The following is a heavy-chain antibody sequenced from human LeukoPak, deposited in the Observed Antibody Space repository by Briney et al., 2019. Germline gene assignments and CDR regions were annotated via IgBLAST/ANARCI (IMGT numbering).Heavy chain of an antibody. CDR1: AGSISSGSYY. D-gene: IGHD4-17*01. CDR2: IYTSGST. V-gene: IGHV4-61*02. CDR3: ARFDYGDGFDY. J-gene: IGHJ4*02. Sequence: SETLSLTCTVYAGSISSGSYYWGWLRQPGGRGLEWLGRIYTSGSTNYNPSLKSRFTISVDTSKNQFSLKLSSVSAADTAVYYCARFDYGDGFDYWGQGTLVTVSS.